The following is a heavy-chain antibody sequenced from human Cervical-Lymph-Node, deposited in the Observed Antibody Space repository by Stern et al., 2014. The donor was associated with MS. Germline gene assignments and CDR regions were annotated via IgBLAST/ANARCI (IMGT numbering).Heavy chain of an antibody. D-gene: IGHD3-10*01. Sequence: EVQLVESGGGLVQPGGSLRLSCAASGFTFSSYALSLVRQAPGKGLEWVSAISGSGGSTYYADSVKGRFTLSRYNSKNTVYLQMNSLRAEDTAVYYCAKVGGNVLLWFGEFFYWGQGTLVTVSS. J-gene: IGHJ4*02. CDR2: ISGSGGST. CDR3: AKVGGNVLLWFGEFFY. V-gene: IGHV3-23*04. CDR1: GFTFSSYA.